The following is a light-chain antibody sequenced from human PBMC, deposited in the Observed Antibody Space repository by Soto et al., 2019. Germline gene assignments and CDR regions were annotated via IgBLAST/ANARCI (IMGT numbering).Light chain of an antibody. CDR1: QSVSSSY. Sequence: EIVLTQSPGTLSLSPGERATLSCRASQSVSSSYLAWYQQKPGQAPRLLIYGASSRATGIPDRFSASGSGTNFALTISSQVPQDFAVYYCQQYGTSPITFGQVTRLEIK. V-gene: IGKV3-20*01. CDR3: QQYGTSPIT. J-gene: IGKJ5*01. CDR2: GAS.